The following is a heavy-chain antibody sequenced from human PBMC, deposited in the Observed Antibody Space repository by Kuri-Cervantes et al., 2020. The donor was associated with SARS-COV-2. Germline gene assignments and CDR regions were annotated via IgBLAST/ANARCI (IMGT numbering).Heavy chain of an antibody. D-gene: IGHD3-10*01. V-gene: IGHV4-61*01. Sequence: GSLRLSCIVSGGSVSSGSHYWSWIRQPPGKGLEWIGYIYYSGSTKYNPSLKSRVTMSVDTSKNQSSLKLNSVTPADTAVYYCARTLDYYGSGTYCFDYWGQGTLVTVSS. CDR3: ARTLDYYGSGTYCFDY. J-gene: IGHJ4*02. CDR2: IYYSGST. CDR1: GGSVSSGSHY.